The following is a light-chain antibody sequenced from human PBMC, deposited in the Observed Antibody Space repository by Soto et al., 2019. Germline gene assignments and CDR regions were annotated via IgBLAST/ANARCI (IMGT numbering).Light chain of an antibody. CDR3: QQYNSFPT. J-gene: IGKJ1*01. CDR1: QSISSW. V-gene: IGKV1-5*03. CDR2: KAS. Sequence: DIQMTQSPSTLSASVGDRVTITCRASQSISSWLAWYQQKPGKAPKLLIYKASSLESGVPSRFSGRGSGTEFTLTISSLQPDDLAPYYCQQYNSFPTFGQGTKVEIK.